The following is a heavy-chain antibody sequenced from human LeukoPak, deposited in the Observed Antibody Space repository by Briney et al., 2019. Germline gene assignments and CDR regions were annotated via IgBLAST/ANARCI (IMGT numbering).Heavy chain of an antibody. V-gene: IGHV3-21*01. CDR3: ARDRAESAYYYGMDV. Sequence: GGSLRLSCAASGFTFSSYSMNWVRQAPGKGLEWVSSISSSSSYIYYADSVKGRFTISRDNAKNSLYLQMNSLRAEDTAVYYCARDRAESAYYYGMDVWGQGTTVTVSS. CDR1: GFTFSSYS. J-gene: IGHJ6*02. CDR2: ISSSSSYI.